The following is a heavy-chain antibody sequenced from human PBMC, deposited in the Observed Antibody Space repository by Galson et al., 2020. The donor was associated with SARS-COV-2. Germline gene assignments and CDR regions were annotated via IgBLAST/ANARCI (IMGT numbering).Heavy chain of an antibody. V-gene: IGHV3-30*18. CDR1: GLTFSDYG. D-gene: IGHD3-16*01. J-gene: IGHJ5*02. Sequence: GGSLRLSCEVSGLTFSDYGMHWVRHTPGKGLEWVAHISHDGESNNELESVRGRFTISRENSKNTLYLHMNSLRPEDTAVYFCGKDGAPIGRGTTYTAMAAWARGPPVPVS. CDR3: GKDGAPIGRGTTYTAMAA. CDR2: ISHDGESN.